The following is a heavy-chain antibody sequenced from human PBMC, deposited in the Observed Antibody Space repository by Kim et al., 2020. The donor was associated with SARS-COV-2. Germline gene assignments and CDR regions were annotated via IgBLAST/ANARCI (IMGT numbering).Heavy chain of an antibody. CDR2: INTDGSST. CDR1: EFTFSNYW. J-gene: IGHJ4*02. CDR3: ARTLNYSFDN. Sequence: GGSLRLSCAASEFTFSNYWMHWVRQAPGKGLVWVSRINTDGSSTTYADSVKGRFTISRDNAKNTLYLQMNSLRAEDTAVYYCARTLNYSFDNWGQGTLVAVSS. V-gene: IGHV3-74*01. D-gene: IGHD2-21*01.